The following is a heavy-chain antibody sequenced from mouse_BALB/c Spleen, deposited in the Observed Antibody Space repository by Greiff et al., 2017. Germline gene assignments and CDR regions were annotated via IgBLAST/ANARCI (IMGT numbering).Heavy chain of an antibody. CDR2: ISYDGSN. J-gene: IGHJ4*01. CDR1: GYSITSGYY. V-gene: IGHV3-6*02. CDR3: ARDSFGGMDY. Sequence: VQLKESGPGLVKPSQSLSLTCSVTGYSITSGYYWNWIRQFPGNKLEWMGYISYDGSNNYNPSLKNRISITRDTSKNQFFLKLNSVTTEDTATYYCARDSFGGMDYWGQGTSVTVSS. D-gene: IGHD1-2*01.